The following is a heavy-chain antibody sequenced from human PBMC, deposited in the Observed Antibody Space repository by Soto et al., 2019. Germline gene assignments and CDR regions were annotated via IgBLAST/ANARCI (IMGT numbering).Heavy chain of an antibody. Sequence: PVGSRRRSCTASGCTFGDYAMSWVRQSPGKGLGWVGFIRSKAYGGTTEYASSVKGRFTISRDDSKSIASLQMNSIKTEDTAVYYCTRDYAPRIAFDISGPGTIVTLSS. CDR3: TRDYAPRIAFDI. CDR2: IRSKAYGGTT. D-gene: IGHD2-2*01. J-gene: IGHJ3*02. V-gene: IGHV3-49*04. CDR1: GCTFGDYA.